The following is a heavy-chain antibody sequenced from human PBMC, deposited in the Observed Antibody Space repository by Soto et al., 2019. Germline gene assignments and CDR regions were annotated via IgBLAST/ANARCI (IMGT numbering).Heavy chain of an antibody. CDR1: GGSISSSY. Sequence: SETLSLTCTVSGGSISSSYWSCIRQPPGKGLEWIGYIYDSGRTCYNPSLKRRLTLSVDTTKHQFSLKLSSVTAADKAVYYCARQLLYWGQGPPVTVS. D-gene: IGHD2-2*01. CDR3: ARQLLY. CDR2: IYDSGRT. V-gene: IGHV4-59*08. J-gene: IGHJ4*02.